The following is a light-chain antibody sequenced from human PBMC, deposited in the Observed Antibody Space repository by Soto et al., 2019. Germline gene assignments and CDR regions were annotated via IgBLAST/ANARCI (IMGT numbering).Light chain of an antibody. CDR1: QTVSSTY. CDR3: QLYGSSPLYS. V-gene: IGKV3-20*01. J-gene: IGKJ2*01. CDR2: GTS. Sequence: EIVLTQSPCTLSLAPGERATLSCRTSQTVSSTYLAWYQQKRGQAPRLLIYGTSNRSTGIPDRFSGSGSGTDFTLTISRLEPEDFAVYHCQLYGSSPLYSFAQGNELEIK.